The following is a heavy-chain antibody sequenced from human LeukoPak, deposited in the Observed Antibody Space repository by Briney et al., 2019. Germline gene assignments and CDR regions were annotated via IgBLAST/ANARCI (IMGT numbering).Heavy chain of an antibody. CDR3: ARVSLMIVPPEGWFDP. CDR2: IYYSGST. V-gene: IGHV4-39*07. CDR1: GGSISSSSYY. J-gene: IGHJ5*02. Sequence: PSETLSLTCTVSGGSISSSSYYWGWIRQPPGKGLEWIGSIYYSGSTYYNPSLKSRVTISVDTSKNQFSLKLSSVTAADTAVYYCARVSLMIVPPEGWFDPWGQGTLVTVSS. D-gene: IGHD3-22*01.